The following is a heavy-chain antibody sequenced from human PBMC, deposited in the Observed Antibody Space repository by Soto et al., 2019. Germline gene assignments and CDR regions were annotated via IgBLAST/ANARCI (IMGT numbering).Heavy chain of an antibody. CDR2: IYDNSDRI. Sequence: EVKLVESGGGLVQPGRSLRLSCAASGFTSNDYAMHWVRQAPGKGLEWVSGIYDNSDRIDYGDSVKGRFATSRDNAKNSLYLQMNSLRPEDTAVYYCVKDVLPGGADYWGPGTLVTVSS. CDR3: VKDVLPGGADY. D-gene: IGHD3-16*01. V-gene: IGHV3-9*02. J-gene: IGHJ4*02. CDR1: GFTSNDYA.